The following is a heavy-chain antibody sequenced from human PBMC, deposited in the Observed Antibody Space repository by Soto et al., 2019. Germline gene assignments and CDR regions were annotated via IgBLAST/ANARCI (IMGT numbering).Heavy chain of an antibody. Sequence: QVQLQESGPGLVKPSETLSLTCTVSGGSISSYYWSWIRQPPGKGLEWIGYIYYSGSTNYNPSLKSRVTISVDTSKNQFSLKLSSVTAADTAVYYCAGLYCSGGSCYSGWFDPWGQGTLVTVSS. CDR1: GGSISSYY. D-gene: IGHD2-15*01. V-gene: IGHV4-59*01. CDR2: IYYSGST. CDR3: AGLYCSGGSCYSGWFDP. J-gene: IGHJ5*02.